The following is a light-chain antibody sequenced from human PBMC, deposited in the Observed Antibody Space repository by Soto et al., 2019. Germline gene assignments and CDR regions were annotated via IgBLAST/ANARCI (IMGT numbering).Light chain of an antibody. V-gene: IGKV3-20*01. CDR3: QQYGGSPRT. Sequence: EIVLTQSPGTLSLSPGERATLSCRASQSVSSNFLAWYQQKHGQAPRLLIYGASSRATGIPDRFSGSGSGTDFTLTISRLEPEDFAVYYCQQYGGSPRTFGQGTKLEIK. CDR2: GAS. J-gene: IGKJ2*01. CDR1: QSVSSNF.